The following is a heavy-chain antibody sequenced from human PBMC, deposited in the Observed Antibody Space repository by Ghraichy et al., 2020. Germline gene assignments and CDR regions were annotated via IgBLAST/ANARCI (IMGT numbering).Heavy chain of an antibody. D-gene: IGHD6-13*01. Sequence: GESLNISCAASGFTFSSYAMHWVRQAPGKGLEWVAVISYDGSNKYYADSVKGRFTISRDNSKNTLYLQMNSLRAEDTAVYYCARSGTLAAAGTFDYWGQGTLVTVSS. V-gene: IGHV3-30*04. CDR2: ISYDGSNK. CDR1: GFTFSSYA. J-gene: IGHJ4*02. CDR3: ARSGTLAAAGTFDY.